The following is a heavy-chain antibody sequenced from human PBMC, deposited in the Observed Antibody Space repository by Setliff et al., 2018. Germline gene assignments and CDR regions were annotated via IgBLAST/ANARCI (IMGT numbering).Heavy chain of an antibody. D-gene: IGHD1-26*01. J-gene: IGHJ5*02. CDR2: IYYRGST. Sequence: SETLSLTCTVSGDSISSGSYYWGWIRQPPGKGLEWIGSIYYRGSTYYNPSLKSRVTISVDTSKNQFSLKLSSVTAADTAVYYCARVLNWFDPWGQGTLVTVSS. CDR1: GDSISSGSYY. V-gene: IGHV4-39*07. CDR3: ARVLNWFDP.